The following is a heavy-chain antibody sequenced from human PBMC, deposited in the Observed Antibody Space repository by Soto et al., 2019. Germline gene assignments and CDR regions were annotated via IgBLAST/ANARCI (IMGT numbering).Heavy chain of an antibody. CDR3: ARSSGYDFPYFDY. D-gene: IGHD5-12*01. Sequence: TWIRQPPGKGLEWIGYIYYSGSTNYSPSLKSRVTISVDTSKNQFSLKLSSVTAADTAVYYCARSSGYDFPYFDYWGQGTLVTVSS. V-gene: IGHV4-59*01. J-gene: IGHJ4*02. CDR2: IYYSGST.